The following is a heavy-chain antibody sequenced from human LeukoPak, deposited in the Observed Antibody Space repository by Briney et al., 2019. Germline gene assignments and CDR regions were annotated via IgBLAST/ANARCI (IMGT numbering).Heavy chain of an antibody. CDR2: INHSGST. V-gene: IGHV4-34*01. CDR3: ARIQTTETTGGEENRY. J-gene: IGHJ4*02. D-gene: IGHD4-17*01. CDR1: GGSFSGYY. Sequence: PSETLSLTCAVYGGSFSGYYWSWIRQPPGKGLEWIGEINHSGSTNYNPSLKSRVTISVDTSKKQFSLKLSALTAADTAAYNSARIQTTETTGGEENRYWGQGTLVTVSS.